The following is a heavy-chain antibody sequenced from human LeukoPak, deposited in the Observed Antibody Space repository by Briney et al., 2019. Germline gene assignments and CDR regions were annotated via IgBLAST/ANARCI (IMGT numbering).Heavy chain of an antibody. J-gene: IGHJ3*01. CDR1: GGSISSGGYS. CDR3: TRAATGEAFDL. D-gene: IGHD7-27*01. Sequence: SQTLSLTCAVSGGSISSGGYSWSWIRQPPGKGLEWIGYIDRSGSAYYNPSLKSRVTITVDRSKNRFSLKLSSGTAADTAVYYCTRAATGEAFDLWGQGTLVTVSS. CDR2: IDRSGSA. V-gene: IGHV4-30-2*01.